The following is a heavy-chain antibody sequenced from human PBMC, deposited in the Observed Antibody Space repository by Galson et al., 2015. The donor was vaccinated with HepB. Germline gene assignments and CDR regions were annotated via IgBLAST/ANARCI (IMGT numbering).Heavy chain of an antibody. CDR3: TTQAGGVVY. V-gene: IGHV3-30*03. CDR1: GFTFNSYA. Sequence: SLRLSCAASGFTFNSYAMHWVRQAPGKGLEWMAVISYDGSNKYYADSLKGRFTISRDDSKNTAYLQMNSLKTEDTAVYYCTTQAGGVVYWGQGTLVSVSS. CDR2: ISYDGSNK. D-gene: IGHD2-15*01. J-gene: IGHJ4*02.